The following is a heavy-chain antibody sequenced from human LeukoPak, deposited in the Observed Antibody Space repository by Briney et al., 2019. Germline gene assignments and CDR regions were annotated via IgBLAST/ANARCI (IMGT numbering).Heavy chain of an antibody. D-gene: IGHD3-22*01. CDR3: ARGLPNTMIVVTPH. CDR1: GYTFTIYD. J-gene: IGHJ4*02. CDR2: MNPNSGNT. V-gene: IGHV1-8*01. Sequence: EASVKVSCKASGYTFTIYDINWVGQATGQGLEWMGWMNPNSGNTGYTQKFQGRVTMTRNTSISTAYMELSSLRPEDTAVYYCARGLPNTMIVVTPHWGQGTLVTVSS.